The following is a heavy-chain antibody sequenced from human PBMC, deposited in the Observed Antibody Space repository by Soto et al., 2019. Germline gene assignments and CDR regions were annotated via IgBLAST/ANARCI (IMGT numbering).Heavy chain of an antibody. CDR1: GFTFSEYA. D-gene: IGHD1-7*01. V-gene: IGHV3-23*01. CDR2: IGGDGSRP. Sequence: GGSPRLSCAASGFTFSEYAMSWVRQAPGRGLEWVSAIGGDGSRPDYVDSVKGRFTVSRDNSRSTLYLQMDSLGADDTAVYYCARTSHLEYNWFDPWGQGTLVTVSS. J-gene: IGHJ5*02. CDR3: ARTSHLEYNWFDP.